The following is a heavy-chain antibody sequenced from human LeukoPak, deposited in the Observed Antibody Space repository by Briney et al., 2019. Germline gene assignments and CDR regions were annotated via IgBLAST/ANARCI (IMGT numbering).Heavy chain of an antibody. Sequence: GGSLRLSCAASGFTFSSYSMNWVRQAPGKGLEWVSSISSSSSYIYYADSVKGRFTISRDNAKNSLYLQMNSLRAEDTAVYYCARDSRWGGYYDSSGYYYGYEDVWGQGTTVTVSS. CDR2: ISSSSSYI. J-gene: IGHJ6*02. V-gene: IGHV3-21*01. CDR3: ARDSRWGGYYDSSGYYYGYEDV. CDR1: GFTFSSYS. D-gene: IGHD3-22*01.